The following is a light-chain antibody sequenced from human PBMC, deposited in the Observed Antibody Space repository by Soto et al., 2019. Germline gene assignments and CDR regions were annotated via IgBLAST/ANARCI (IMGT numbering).Light chain of an antibody. J-gene: IGKJ5*01. Sequence: EILMTQSPDTLSVSPGEGPTLSCRASQSVSDRVVWYQQKSGQAPSLLIYAASTRAAGVPARFSGSGSGTEFTLTISSLQSEDFAVYFCQQYADWPKTFGQGTRLEIK. V-gene: IGKV3-15*01. CDR1: QSVSDR. CDR3: QQYADWPKT. CDR2: AAS.